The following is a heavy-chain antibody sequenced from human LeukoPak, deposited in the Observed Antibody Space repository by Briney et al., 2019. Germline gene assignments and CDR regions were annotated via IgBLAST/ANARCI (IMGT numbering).Heavy chain of an antibody. D-gene: IGHD3-22*01. J-gene: IGHJ4*02. CDR2: MNPNSGKT. Sequence: ASVKVSCKASGYTFLDYYMHWVRQATGQGLEWMGWMNPNSGKTGYAQKFQGRVTMTRDTSISTAYMELNSLRSEDTAVYYCATTNYYESSGYPGHWGQGTLVTVSS. V-gene: IGHV1-8*02. CDR3: ATTNYYESSGYPGH. CDR1: GYTFLDYY.